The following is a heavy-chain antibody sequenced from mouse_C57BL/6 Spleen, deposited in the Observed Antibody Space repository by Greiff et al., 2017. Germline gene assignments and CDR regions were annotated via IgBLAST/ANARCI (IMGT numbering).Heavy chain of an antibody. Sequence: QLQQSDAELVKPGASVKISCKVSGYTFTDHTIHWMKHRPEQGLEWIGYIYPRDGSTKYNEKFKGKATLTADKSSSTAYMQLNSLTSEDSAVYFCARRGYSNYFYAMDYWGQGTSVTVSS. CDR3: ARRGYSNYFYAMDY. CDR2: IYPRDGST. CDR1: GYTFTDHT. J-gene: IGHJ4*01. D-gene: IGHD2-5*01. V-gene: IGHV1-78*01.